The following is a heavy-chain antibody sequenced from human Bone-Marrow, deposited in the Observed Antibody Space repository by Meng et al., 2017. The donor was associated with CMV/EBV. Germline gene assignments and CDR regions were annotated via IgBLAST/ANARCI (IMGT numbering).Heavy chain of an antibody. D-gene: IGHD3-10*01. V-gene: IGHV4-34*10. J-gene: IGHJ6*02. CDR2: IYHSGSS. Sequence: SETLSLTCAVYGGSFSGYYWSWIRQPPGKGLEWIGNIYHSGSSNYNPSLKGRVSMSVDTSSNHFSLMLRSVIAADTAVYYCARTQLTGYGRYYYGLDVWGQGTTVTVPS. CDR1: GGSFSGYY. CDR3: ARTQLTGYGRYYYGLDV.